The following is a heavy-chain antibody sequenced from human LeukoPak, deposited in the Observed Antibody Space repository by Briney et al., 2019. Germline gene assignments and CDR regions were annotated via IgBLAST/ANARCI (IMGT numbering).Heavy chain of an antibody. V-gene: IGHV1-8*01. J-gene: IGHJ4*02. CDR3: ARGPPSYSSYYFDY. D-gene: IGHD5-18*01. CDR1: GYTFTIYD. Sequence: ASVKVSCKASGYTFTIYDINWVRQATGQGLEWMGWMNPNSGNTGYAQKFQGRVTMTRNTSISTAYMELSSLRSEDTAVYYCARGPPSYSSYYFDYWGQGTLVTVSS. CDR2: MNPNSGNT.